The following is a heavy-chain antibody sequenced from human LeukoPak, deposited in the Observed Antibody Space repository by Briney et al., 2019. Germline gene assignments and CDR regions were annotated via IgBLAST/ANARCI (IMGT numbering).Heavy chain of an antibody. CDR1: GGSFSGYY. V-gene: IGHV4-34*01. D-gene: IGHD5-12*01. Sequence: SETLSLTCAVYGGSFSGYYWSWIRQPPGKGLEWIGEINHSGSTNYNPSLKSRVTISVDTSKNQFSLKLSSVTAADTAVYYCAGYSGYETGYFDYWGQGTLVTVSS. CDR2: INHSGST. J-gene: IGHJ4*02. CDR3: AGYSGYETGYFDY.